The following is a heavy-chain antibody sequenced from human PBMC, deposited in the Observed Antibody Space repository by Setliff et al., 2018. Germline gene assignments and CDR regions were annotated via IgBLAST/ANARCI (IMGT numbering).Heavy chain of an antibody. CDR1: GYTFTNYG. V-gene: IGHV1-18*01. CDR3: ARAGDAATNRKGVFEF. D-gene: IGHD1-26*01. CDR2: INNYNTNT. Sequence: WASVKVSCKASGYTFTNYGITWVRQALGQGLEWMGWINNYNTNTKYAQKLQGRVTMTTDTSTSTAYMELASLIYDDTAVYYCARAGDAATNRKGVFEFWGQGTLVTVSS. J-gene: IGHJ4*02.